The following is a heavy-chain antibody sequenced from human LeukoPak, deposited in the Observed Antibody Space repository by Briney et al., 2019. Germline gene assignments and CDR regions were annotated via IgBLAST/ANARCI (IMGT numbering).Heavy chain of an antibody. D-gene: IGHD3-22*01. J-gene: IGHJ6*03. Sequence: ASVKVSCKASGYTLTGYYMHWVRQAPGQGLEWMGWINPNSGGTNYAQKFQGRVTMTRDTSISTAYMELSRLRSDDTAVYYCARDGDSSGYPYYYYYMDVWGKGTTVTVSS. V-gene: IGHV1-2*02. CDR2: INPNSGGT. CDR1: GYTLTGYY. CDR3: ARDGDSSGYPYYYYYMDV.